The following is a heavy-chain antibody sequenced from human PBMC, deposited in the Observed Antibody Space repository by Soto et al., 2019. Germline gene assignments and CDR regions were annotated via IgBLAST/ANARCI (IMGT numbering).Heavy chain of an antibody. Sequence: PSETLSLTCAVYGGSFSGYYWSWIRQPPGKGLEWIGEINHSGSTNYNPSLKSRVTISVDTSKNQSSLKLSSVTAADTAVYYCARGRGGYCSGGSCYFNGYYYGMDVWGQGTTVTVS. V-gene: IGHV4-34*01. CDR1: GGSFSGYY. CDR2: INHSGST. J-gene: IGHJ6*02. D-gene: IGHD2-15*01. CDR3: ARGRGGYCSGGSCYFNGYYYGMDV.